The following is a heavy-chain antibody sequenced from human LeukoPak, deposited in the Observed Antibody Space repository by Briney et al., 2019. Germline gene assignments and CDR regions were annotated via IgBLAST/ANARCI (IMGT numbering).Heavy chain of an antibody. V-gene: IGHV4-61*02. J-gene: IGHJ4*02. CDR1: GGSISSGSYY. CDR2: IYTSGST. Sequence: SETLSLTCTVSGGSISSGSYYWSWIRQPAGKGLEWIGRIYTSGSTNYNPSLKSRVTISVDTSKNQFSLKLSSVIAADTAVYYCARDSDSSGYYLGYWGQGTLVTVSP. CDR3: ARDSDSSGYYLGY. D-gene: IGHD3-22*01.